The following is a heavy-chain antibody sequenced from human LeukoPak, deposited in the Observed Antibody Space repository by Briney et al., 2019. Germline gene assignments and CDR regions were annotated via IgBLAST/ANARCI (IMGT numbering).Heavy chain of an antibody. Sequence: SVKVSCKASGGTFSSYAISWVRQAPGQGLEWMGGIIPIFGTANYAQKFQGRVTMTTDTSTSTAYMELRSLRSDDTAVYYCARDPSVAVAGVFDYWGQGTLVTVSS. CDR3: ARDPSVAVAGVFDY. J-gene: IGHJ4*02. CDR1: GGTFSSYA. CDR2: IIPIFGTA. V-gene: IGHV1-69*05. D-gene: IGHD6-19*01.